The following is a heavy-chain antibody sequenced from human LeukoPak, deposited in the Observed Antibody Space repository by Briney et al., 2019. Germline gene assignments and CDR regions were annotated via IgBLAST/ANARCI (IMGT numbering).Heavy chain of an antibody. CDR3: ARSIPYGTTWYGRSDY. D-gene: IGHD6-13*01. J-gene: IGHJ4*02. Sequence: GGSLRLSCAASGFPYSSYSMTWVRQAPGKGLEWVANIKPDGTTKFYVDSVKGRFTISRDNALNSLYLQMNSLRAEDTAIYYCARSIPYGTTWYGRSDYWGQGTLVTVSS. CDR2: IKPDGTTK. V-gene: IGHV3-7*03. CDR1: GFPYSSYS.